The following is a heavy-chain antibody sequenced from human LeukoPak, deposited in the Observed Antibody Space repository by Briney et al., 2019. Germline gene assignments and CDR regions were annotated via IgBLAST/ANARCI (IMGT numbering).Heavy chain of an antibody. CDR1: GGTFSSYA. Sequence: ASVKVSCKASGGTFSSYAISWVRQAPGQGLEWMGGIIPIFGTANYAQKFQGRVTITADESTSTAYMELSSLRSEDTAVYYCAREYSSGWYEDYFDYWGQGTLVTVSS. V-gene: IGHV1-69*13. D-gene: IGHD6-19*01. CDR2: IIPIFGTA. J-gene: IGHJ4*02. CDR3: AREYSSGWYEDYFDY.